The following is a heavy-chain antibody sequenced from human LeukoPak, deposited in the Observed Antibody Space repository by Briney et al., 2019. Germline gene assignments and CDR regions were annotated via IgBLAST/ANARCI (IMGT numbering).Heavy chain of an antibody. D-gene: IGHD3-10*01. J-gene: IGHJ4*02. CDR1: GFTFSDYA. Sequence: GGSLRLSCAASGFTFSDYAMRWVRQAPGKGLEWLTEITRYGADTDYADSVKGRFTISRDNSKNTLYLQMNSLRVEDTAVYYCTTSWPKVREGDQWGQGTLVTVS. CDR3: TTSWPKVREGDQ. CDR2: ITRYGADT. V-gene: IGHV3-23*01.